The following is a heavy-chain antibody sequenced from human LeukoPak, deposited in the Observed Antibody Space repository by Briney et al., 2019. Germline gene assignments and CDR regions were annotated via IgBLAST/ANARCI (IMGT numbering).Heavy chain of an antibody. D-gene: IGHD3-10*01. J-gene: IGHJ5*02. CDR3: ARTVRGVITSRTGWFDP. CDR2: IRGSGADK. CDR1: GFSFSTYS. V-gene: IGHV3-21*01. Sequence: PGGSLRLSCAASGFSFSTYSMSWVRQAPGKGLEWVSSIRGSGADKYYADSVKGRFTISRDNAKNSLYLQMNSLRAEDTAVYYCARTVRGVITSRTGWFDPWGQGTLVTVSS.